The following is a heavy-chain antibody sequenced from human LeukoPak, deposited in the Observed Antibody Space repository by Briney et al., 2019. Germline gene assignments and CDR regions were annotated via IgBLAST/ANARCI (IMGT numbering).Heavy chain of an antibody. Sequence: GGSLRLSCTASGFTFGDYAMSWFRQAPGKGLEWVGFIRSKAYGGTTEYAASVKGRFTISRDDSKSIAYLQMNSLNTEDTAVYYCTRDAVLRYFEYLLRGGISFDYWGQGTLVTVSS. D-gene: IGHD3-9*01. CDR1: GFTFGDYA. CDR3: TRDAVLRYFEYLLRGGISFDY. V-gene: IGHV3-49*03. CDR2: IRSKAYGGTT. J-gene: IGHJ4*02.